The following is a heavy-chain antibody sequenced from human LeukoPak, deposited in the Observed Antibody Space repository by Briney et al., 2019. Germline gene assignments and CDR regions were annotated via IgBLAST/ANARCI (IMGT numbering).Heavy chain of an antibody. Sequence: GASVKVSCKASGYTFTSYYMHWVRQAPGQGLEWMGIINPSGGSTSYAQKFQGRVTMTRDTSTSTVYMELSSLRSEDTAVYYCARTRHGTYYYYGMDVWGQGTTVTVSS. CDR3: ARTRHGTYYYYGMDV. CDR2: INPSGGST. V-gene: IGHV1-46*01. CDR1: GYTFTSYY. D-gene: IGHD1-14*01. J-gene: IGHJ6*02.